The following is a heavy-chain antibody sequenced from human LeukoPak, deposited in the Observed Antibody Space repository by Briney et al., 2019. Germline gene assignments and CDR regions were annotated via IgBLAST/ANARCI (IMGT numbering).Heavy chain of an antibody. V-gene: IGHV5-51*01. CDR2: IYPGDSDT. J-gene: IGHJ4*02. Sequence: GESLKISCKGSGYSFTSYWIGWVRQMPGKGLEWMGIIYPGDSDTRYSPSFQGQVTISAEKSTSTAYLQWSSLKASDTAMYYCARLAVEMATTPPFLDWGQGTLVTVSS. D-gene: IGHD5-24*01. CDR3: ARLAVEMATTPPFLD. CDR1: GYSFTSYW.